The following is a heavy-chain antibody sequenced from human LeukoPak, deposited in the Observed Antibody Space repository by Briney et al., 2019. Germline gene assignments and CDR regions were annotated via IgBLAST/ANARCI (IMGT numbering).Heavy chain of an antibody. V-gene: IGHV4-59*08. CDR1: GGSISSDY. CDR3: ARLRRIAFAFDI. CDR2: IYYSGST. J-gene: IGHJ3*02. Sequence: SETLSLTCTVSGGSISSDYWSWIRQPPGKGLEWIGYIYYSGSTNYNPSLKSRVTISVDTSKNQFSLKLSSVTAADTAVYYCARLRRIAFAFDIWGQGTMVTVSS. D-gene: IGHD3-3*02.